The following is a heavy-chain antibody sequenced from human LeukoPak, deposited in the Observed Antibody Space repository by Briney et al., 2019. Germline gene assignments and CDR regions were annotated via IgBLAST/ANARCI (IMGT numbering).Heavy chain of an antibody. D-gene: IGHD1-1*01. CDR2: INPSGGST. CDR3: ATRRLVA. CDR1: GYTFTSYY. V-gene: IGHV1-46*01. J-gene: IGHJ4*02. Sequence: GASVNVSCKASGYTFTSYYMHWVRQAPGQGLEWMGIINPSGGSTSYAQKFQGRVTMTEDTSTDTAYMELSSLRSEDTAVYYCATRRLVAWGQGTLVTVSS.